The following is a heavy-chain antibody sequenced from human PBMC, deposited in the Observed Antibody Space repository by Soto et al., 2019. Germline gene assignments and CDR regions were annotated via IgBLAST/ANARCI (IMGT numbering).Heavy chain of an antibody. V-gene: IGHV4-61*01. D-gene: IGHD3-22*01. Sequence: PSETLSLTCTVSGGSVSSGSYYWSWIRQPPGKGLEWIGYIYYSGSTNYNPSLKSRVTISVDTSKNQFSLKLSSVTAADTAVYYCARVWGDTDSSGYRTYYYYGMDVWGQGTTVTSP. CDR2: IYYSGST. J-gene: IGHJ6*02. CDR1: GGSVSSGSYY. CDR3: ARVWGDTDSSGYRTYYYYGMDV.